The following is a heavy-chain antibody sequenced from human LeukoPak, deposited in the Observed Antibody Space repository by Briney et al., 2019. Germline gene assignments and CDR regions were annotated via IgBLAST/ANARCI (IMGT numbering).Heavy chain of an antibody. CDR3: ARKAVDFWSGYSY. D-gene: IGHD3-3*01. V-gene: IGHV5-51*01. CDR2: FYPGDSDT. CDR1: GYSFTTYW. Sequence: NHGESLKISCKGSGYSFTTYWIAWVLQMPGKGLEWMGIFYPGDSDTRYTPSFQGQVTISADKSISTAYLQWSSLKASDTAMYYCARKAVDFWSGYSYWGQGTLVTVSS. J-gene: IGHJ4*02.